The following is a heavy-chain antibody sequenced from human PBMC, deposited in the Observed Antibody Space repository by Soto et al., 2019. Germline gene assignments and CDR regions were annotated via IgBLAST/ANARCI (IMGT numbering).Heavy chain of an antibody. J-gene: IGHJ4*02. V-gene: IGHV1-8*01. CDR2: MNPNSGNT. Sequence: ASVKVSCKASGYTFTSYDINWVRQATGQGFEYLGWMNPNSGNTGYVKKFQGRVTMTRDTSMSTAYMELSSLRSEDTAVYYCARSIDSPYYYDSSGPWYFDYWGQETLVTVPS. CDR1: GYTFTSYD. CDR3: ARSIDSPYYYDSSGPWYFDY. D-gene: IGHD3-22*01.